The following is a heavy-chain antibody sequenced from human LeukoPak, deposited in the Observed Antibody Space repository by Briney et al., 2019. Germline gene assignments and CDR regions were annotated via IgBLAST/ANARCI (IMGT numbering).Heavy chain of an antibody. J-gene: IGHJ6*02. CDR3: ARYLGSGRPGHYYYYYGMDV. Sequence: PSQTLSLTCAISGDSVSSNSAAWNWIRQSPSRGLEWLGRTYYRSEWYNDYAVSVKSRITINPDTSKNQFSLQLNSVTPEDTAVYYCARYLGSGRPGHYYYYYGMDVWGQGTTVTVSS. CDR2: TYYRSEWYN. CDR1: GDSVSSNSAA. D-gene: IGHD3-10*01. V-gene: IGHV6-1*01.